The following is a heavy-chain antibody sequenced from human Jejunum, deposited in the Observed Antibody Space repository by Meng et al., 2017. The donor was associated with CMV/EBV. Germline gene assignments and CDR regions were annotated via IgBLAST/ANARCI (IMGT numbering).Heavy chain of an antibody. CDR1: FGGSA. Sequence: FGGSAMHWVRQASGRGLEWVGRSRSRANSYATAYAESVKGRFTISRDDSKSTAYLQMNSLKTEDTAVYYCTRQLGCSSTSCRNFDYWGQGTLVTVSS. D-gene: IGHD2-2*01. V-gene: IGHV3-73*01. J-gene: IGHJ4*02. CDR2: SRSRANSYAT. CDR3: TRQLGCSSTSCRNFDY.